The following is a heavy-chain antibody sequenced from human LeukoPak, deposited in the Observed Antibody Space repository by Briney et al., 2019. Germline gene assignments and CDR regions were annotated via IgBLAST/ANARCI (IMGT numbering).Heavy chain of an antibody. J-gene: IGHJ4*02. CDR1: GFTFDDYA. D-gene: IGHD1-26*01. CDR2: INENGDIA. V-gene: IGHV3-43*02. CDR3: AKARWEPNFDY. Sequence: GGSLGLPCAASGFTFDDYAMHWVRQGPGKSLEWVSLINENGDIAYYGDSVRGRFTVSRDNAKNSLYLQMNSLTTEDTALYYCAKARWEPNFDYWGQGTLVTVSS.